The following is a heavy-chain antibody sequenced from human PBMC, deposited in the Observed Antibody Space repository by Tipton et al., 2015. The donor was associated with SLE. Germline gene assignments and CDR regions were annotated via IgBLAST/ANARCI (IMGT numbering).Heavy chain of an antibody. D-gene: IGHD3-3*01. J-gene: IGHJ5*01. CDR2: IFYNGRT. CDR1: GGSISIGGYY. Sequence: TLSLTCTVSGGSISIGGYYWSWIRQHPGKGLEWMGSIFYNGRTKYDPSLESRVSISVDTSKNQFSLQLSSVTAADTAVYYCARGVPSVCDFRSGSWVGPFGSWGQGSLVTVSS. CDR3: ARGVPSVCDFRSGSWVGPFGS. V-gene: IGHV4-31*03.